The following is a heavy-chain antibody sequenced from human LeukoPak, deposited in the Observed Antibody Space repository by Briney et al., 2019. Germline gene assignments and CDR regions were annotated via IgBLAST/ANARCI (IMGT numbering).Heavy chain of an antibody. CDR3: AKDSNDGYYDFWSGYFSL. D-gene: IGHD3-3*01. J-gene: IGHJ4*02. V-gene: IGHV3-48*01. CDR2: ISGSSGII. CDR1: GLTFNTYT. Sequence: GGSLRLSCAASGLTFNTYTMNWVRQAPGKGLEWVSYISGSSGIIDYADSVRGRFTISRDNAKNSLYLQMNSLRAEDTAVYYCAKDSNDGYYDFWSGYFSLWGQGTLVTVSS.